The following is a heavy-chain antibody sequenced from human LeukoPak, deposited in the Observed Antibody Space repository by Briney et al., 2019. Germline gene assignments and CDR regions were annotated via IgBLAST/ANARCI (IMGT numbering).Heavy chain of an antibody. V-gene: IGHV4-59*06. CDR2: IYYSGST. CDR1: GGSISSYY. D-gene: IGHD3-16*01. CDR3: ASYDVGVGIDY. J-gene: IGHJ4*02. Sequence: PSETLSFTCTVSGGSISSYYWSWIRQHPGKGLEWIGYIYYSGSTYYNPSLKSRVTISVDTSKNQFSLKLSSVTAADTAVYYCASYDVGVGIDYWGQGTLVTVSS.